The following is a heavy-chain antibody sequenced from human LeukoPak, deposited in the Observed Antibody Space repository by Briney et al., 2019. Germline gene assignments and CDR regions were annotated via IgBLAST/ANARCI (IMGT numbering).Heavy chain of an antibody. CDR3: ARSGDEFGENPWFDP. CDR2: IYYSGST. V-gene: IGHV4-59*01. D-gene: IGHD3-10*01. Sequence: MTSETLSLTCTVSGGSISSYYWSWIRQPPGKGLEWIGYIYYSGSTNYNPSLKSRVTISVDTSKNQFSLKLSSVTAADTAVYYCARSGDEFGENPWFDPWGQGALVTVSS. CDR1: GGSISSYY. J-gene: IGHJ5*02.